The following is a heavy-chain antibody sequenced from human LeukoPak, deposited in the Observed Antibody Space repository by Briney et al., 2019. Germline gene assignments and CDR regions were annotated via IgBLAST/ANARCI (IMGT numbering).Heavy chain of an antibody. D-gene: IGHD2-15*01. CDR2: INHSGST. Sequence: SETLSLTCAVYGGSFSGYYWSWIRQPPGKGLEWIGEINHSGSTNYNPSLESRVTISVDTSKNQFSLKLSSVTAADTAVYYCASRGYCSGGSCYYFDYWGQGTLVTVSS. J-gene: IGHJ4*02. V-gene: IGHV4-34*01. CDR1: GGSFSGYY. CDR3: ASRGYCSGGSCYYFDY.